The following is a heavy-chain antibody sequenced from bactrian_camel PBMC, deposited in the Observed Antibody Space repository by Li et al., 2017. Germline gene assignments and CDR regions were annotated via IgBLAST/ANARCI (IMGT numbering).Heavy chain of an antibody. CDR1: GNTECRYD. Sequence: VQLVESGGGSVQAGGSLRLSCTASGNTECRYDMAWYRQAPGKEREFVSLIQSDAGLDDTTTYAESVKGRFTISRDNAKNTLYLQMNSLKPEDTAMYYCAADGEMTAIQALAVLARRADFGYWGQGTQVTVS. V-gene: IGHV3S55*01. D-gene: IGHD3*01. J-gene: IGHJ6*01. CDR3: AADGEMTAIQALAVLARRADFGY. CDR2: IQSDAGLDDTT.